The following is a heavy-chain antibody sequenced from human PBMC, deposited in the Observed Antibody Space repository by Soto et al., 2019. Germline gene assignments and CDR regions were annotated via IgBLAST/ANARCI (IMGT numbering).Heavy chain of an antibody. CDR3: ARDPSDCSSTSCWGYYALDV. J-gene: IGHJ6*02. V-gene: IGHV3-21*01. D-gene: IGHD2-2*01. CDR1: GFTFSTYS. CDR2: ISSTGTYI. Sequence: GGSLRLSCAASGFTFSTYSMNWVRQAAGKGLEWVSSISSTGTYIHYADSLKGRFTISRDNAKNSLYLQMISLRAEDTAVYYCARDPSDCSSTSCWGYYALDVWGQGTTVTVSS.